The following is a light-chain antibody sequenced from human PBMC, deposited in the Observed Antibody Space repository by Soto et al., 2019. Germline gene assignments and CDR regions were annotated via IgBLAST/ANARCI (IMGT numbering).Light chain of an antibody. CDR1: QSVSSY. J-gene: IGKJ3*01. CDR3: QQYGSAPFT. CDR2: GAS. V-gene: IGKV3-20*01. Sequence: EIVLTQSPATLSLSPGERATLSCRASQSVSSYLAWYQQKPGQAPRLLIYGASSRATGIPDRISGSGSGTDFTLTISRLEPEDFAVYYCQQYGSAPFTFGPGTKVDIK.